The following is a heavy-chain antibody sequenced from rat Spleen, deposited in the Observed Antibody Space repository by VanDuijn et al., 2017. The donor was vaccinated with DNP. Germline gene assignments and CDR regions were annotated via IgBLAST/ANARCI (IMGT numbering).Heavy chain of an antibody. Sequence: EVQLVESGGGLVQPGRSLKLSCVASGFTFSSYWMFWIRQAPGKGLEWVASIHSDGGNTYYPESVKGRFTISRDNAKSSLFLQMDSLRSEDTATYYCTRGVYYGSSWAFDYWGHGVMVTVSS. CDR1: GFTFSSYW. CDR3: TRGVYYGSSWAFDY. J-gene: IGHJ2*01. V-gene: IGHV5-58*01. CDR2: IHSDGGNT. D-gene: IGHD1-6*01.